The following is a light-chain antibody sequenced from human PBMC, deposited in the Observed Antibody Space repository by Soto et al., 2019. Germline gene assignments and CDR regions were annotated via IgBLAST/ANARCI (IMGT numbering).Light chain of an antibody. CDR2: KAS. Sequence: DIQMNQSPSTLSASVGDRVTITCRASQTISSWLAWYQQKPGKAPKLLIYKASTLKSGVPSRFSGSGSGTDFTLTISSLQPEDFATYYCQHTSGPLRPFGQRSK. CDR1: QTISSW. V-gene: IGKV1-5*03. J-gene: IGKJ1*01. CDR3: QHTSGPLRP.